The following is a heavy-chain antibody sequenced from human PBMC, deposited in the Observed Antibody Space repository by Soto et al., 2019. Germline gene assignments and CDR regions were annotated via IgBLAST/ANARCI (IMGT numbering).Heavy chain of an antibody. CDR3: ARDRPSYCGGDCYSYYYYGMDV. CDR2: IKQDGSEK. J-gene: IGHJ6*02. D-gene: IGHD2-21*02. V-gene: IGHV3-7*01. Sequence: GGSLRLSCAASGFTFSSYWMSWVRQAPGKGLEWVANIKQDGSEKYYVDSVKGRFTISRDNAKNSLYLQMNSLRAEDTAVYYCARDRPSYCGGDCYSYYYYGMDVWGQGTTVTVSS. CDR1: GFTFSSYW.